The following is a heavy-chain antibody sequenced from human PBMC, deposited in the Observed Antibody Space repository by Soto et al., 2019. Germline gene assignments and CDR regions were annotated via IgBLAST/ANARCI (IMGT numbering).Heavy chain of an antibody. Sequence: QVQLVQSEGELRQPGASVTVSCRASGYTFTSYGIIWVRQAPGQGLEWMGYISPNSGATTYAQNHQGRLTLPTDTSTSTAYMELRSLNPDNTAIYYCGREMCTRSGQQNSFHYWGLGALVTVSS. J-gene: IGHJ4*02. V-gene: IGHV1-18*01. D-gene: IGHD6-25*01. CDR1: GYTFTSYG. CDR3: GREMCTRSGQQNSFHY. CDR2: ISPNSGAT.